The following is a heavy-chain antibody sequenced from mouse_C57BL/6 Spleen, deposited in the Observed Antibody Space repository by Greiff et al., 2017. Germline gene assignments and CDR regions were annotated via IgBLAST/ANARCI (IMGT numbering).Heavy chain of an antibody. CDR2: IHPSDSDT. Sequence: QVQLQQPGAELVKPGASVKVSCKASGYTFTSYWMHWVKQRPGQGLEWIGRIHPSDSDTNYNQKFKGKATLTADKSSSTAYMQLSSLTSEDSAVYFCARSAAYYSNYGFAYWGQGTLVTVSA. CDR1: GYTFTSYW. D-gene: IGHD2-5*01. CDR3: ARSAAYYSNYGFAY. V-gene: IGHV1-74*01. J-gene: IGHJ3*01.